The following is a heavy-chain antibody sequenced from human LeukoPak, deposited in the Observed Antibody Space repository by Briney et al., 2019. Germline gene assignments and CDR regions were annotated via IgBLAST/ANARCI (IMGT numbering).Heavy chain of an antibody. V-gene: IGHV3-9*01. CDR2: ISWNSGSI. D-gene: IGHD6-13*01. Sequence: GGSLRLSCAASGFTFDDYAMHWVRQAPGKGLEWVSGISWNSGSIGYADSVKGRFTISRDNAKNSLYLQMNSLRAEDTALYYCAKASSSWYGPDYWGQGTLVTASS. CDR3: AKASSSWYGPDY. J-gene: IGHJ4*02. CDR1: GFTFDDYA.